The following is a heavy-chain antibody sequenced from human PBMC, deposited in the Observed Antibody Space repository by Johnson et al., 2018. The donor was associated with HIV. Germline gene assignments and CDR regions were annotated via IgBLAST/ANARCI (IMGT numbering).Heavy chain of an antibody. V-gene: IGHV3-30*03. J-gene: IGHJ3*02. D-gene: IGHD5-12*01. Sequence: QVQLVESGGGVVQPGRSLRLSCAASGFTFSDYGMHWVRQAPGKGLEWVAVISYDGNNKYYADSVKGRVTISRDSSKNTLYLQMNSLRAEDTAVYYCARVGVSGYDLAAFDIWGQGTMVTVSS. CDR3: ARVGVSGYDLAAFDI. CDR2: ISYDGNNK. CDR1: GFTFSDYG.